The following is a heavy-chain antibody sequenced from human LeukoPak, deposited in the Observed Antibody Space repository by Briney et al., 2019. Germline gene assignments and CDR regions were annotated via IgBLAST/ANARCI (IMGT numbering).Heavy chain of an antibody. CDR2: IYYSGST. J-gene: IGHJ5*02. V-gene: IGHV4-59*08. CDR1: GGSISSYY. D-gene: IGHD6-19*01. CDR3: AKGAGPPWFDP. Sequence: SETLSLTCTVSGGSISSYYWSWIRQPPGKGLEGIGYIYYSGSTNYNPSLTSRVTISIDTSKNQLSMQLNSVTAADTAVYYCAKGAGPPWFDPWGQGTLVTVSS.